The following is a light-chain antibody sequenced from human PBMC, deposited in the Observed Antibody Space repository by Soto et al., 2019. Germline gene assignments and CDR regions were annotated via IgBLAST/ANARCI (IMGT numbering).Light chain of an antibody. CDR2: MAS. J-gene: IGKJ1*01. CDR3: QQDKSYSWT. V-gene: IGKV1-5*03. CDR1: QSISSW. Sequence: DIQMTQSPSTLSASVGDRVTITCRASQSISSWLAWYQQKPGKAPRLLIYMASSLESGVPSRFSGSGSWTEFTLTIRTLQPDDFANYYCQQDKSYSWTFGQGTKVEIK.